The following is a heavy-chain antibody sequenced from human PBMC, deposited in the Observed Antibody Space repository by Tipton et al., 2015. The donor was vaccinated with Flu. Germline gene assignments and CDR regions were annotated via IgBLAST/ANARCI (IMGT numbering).Heavy chain of an antibody. CDR2: IWYDGSNI. V-gene: IGHV3-33*01. J-gene: IGHJ4*02. Sequence: SLRLSCKVSGFDFSVYGMHWVRQAPGKGLEWVAVIWYDGSNIHYADSVKGRFTISRDNSKNTLYLQMNGLRAEDTAVYYCARGRGYCVTTTCLLPFDFWGQGTLVTVSS. CDR3: ARGRGYCVTTTCLLPFDF. CDR1: GFDFSVYG. D-gene: IGHD2-2*01.